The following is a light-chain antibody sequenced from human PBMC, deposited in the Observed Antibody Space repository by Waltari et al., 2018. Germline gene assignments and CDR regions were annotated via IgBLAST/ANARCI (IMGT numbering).Light chain of an antibody. CDR1: TNDVGTYDL. J-gene: IGLJ3*02. V-gene: IGLV2-23*01. CDR3: CSYAGTWL. Sequence: QSALTQPASMSASPGQSITISCTATTNDVGTYDLVSWYQQHPGRAPKLLIFQGTKRPSEVSGRFSGSKSADTASLTISGLQPEDEADYYCCSYAGTWLFGGGTKVTVL. CDR2: QGT.